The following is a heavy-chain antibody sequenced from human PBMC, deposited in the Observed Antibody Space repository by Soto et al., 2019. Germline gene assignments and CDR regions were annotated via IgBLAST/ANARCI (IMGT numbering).Heavy chain of an antibody. J-gene: IGHJ3*02. V-gene: IGHV1-58*01. CDR1: GFTFTSSA. CDR3: AAETLGAYAFDI. D-gene: IGHD3-10*01. Sequence: PVKVSCKASGFTFTSSAVQWVRQARGQRLEWIGWIVVGSGNTNYAQKFQERVTITRDMSTSTAYMELSSLRSEDTAVYYCAAETLGAYAFDIWGQGTMVTVSS. CDR2: IVVGSGNT.